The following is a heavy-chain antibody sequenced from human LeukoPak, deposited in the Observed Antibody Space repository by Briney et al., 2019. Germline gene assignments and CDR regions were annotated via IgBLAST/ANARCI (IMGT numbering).Heavy chain of an antibody. J-gene: IGHJ5*02. CDR1: GYTFTSYG. CDR3: ARAPPSVDSSGYLRNWFDP. D-gene: IGHD3-22*01. Sequence: ASVKVSCKASGYTFTSYGISWVRQAPGQGLEWMGWSSAYNGNTNYAQKLQGRVTMTTDTSTSTAYMDLRSLRSDDTAVYYCARAPPSVDSSGYLRNWFDPWGQGTLVTVSS. CDR2: SSAYNGNT. V-gene: IGHV1-18*01.